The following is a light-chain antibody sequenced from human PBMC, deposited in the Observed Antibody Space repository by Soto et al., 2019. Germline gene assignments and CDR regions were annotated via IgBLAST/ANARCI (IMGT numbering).Light chain of an antibody. V-gene: IGKV3-11*01. CDR2: GAF. Sequence: IVLTQPPATLSLSPGERATLSCRASPSVPNYLAWYQQKPGQAPRLLIYGAFNRATGIPARFSGSGSGADFTLTISSLEPEDFAVYYCQQRNIWPPVTFGQGTRLEIK. CDR3: QQRNIWPPVT. CDR1: PSVPNY. J-gene: IGKJ5*01.